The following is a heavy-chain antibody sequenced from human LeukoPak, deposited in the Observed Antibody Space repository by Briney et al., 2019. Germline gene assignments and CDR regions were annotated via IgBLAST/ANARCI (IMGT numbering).Heavy chain of an antibody. D-gene: IGHD6-13*01. CDR1: GYTFTGYY. CDR2: INPNSGGT. Sequence: GASVKVSCKASGYTFTGYYMHWVRQAPGQGLEWMGWINPNSGGTNYAQKFQGRVTMTRDTSISTAYMELSRLRSDDTAVYYCAREGFWGEIAVAGTFPGRMTAIFGVLFIWGQGTLVTVSS. V-gene: IGHV1-2*02. J-gene: IGHJ4*02. CDR3: AREGFWGEIAVAGTFPGRMTAIFGVLFI.